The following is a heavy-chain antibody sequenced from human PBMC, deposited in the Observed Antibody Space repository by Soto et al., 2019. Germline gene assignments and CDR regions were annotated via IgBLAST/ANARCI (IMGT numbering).Heavy chain of an antibody. V-gene: IGHV3-9*01. CDR1: GLTVDDYA. J-gene: IGHJ4*02. D-gene: IGHD4-17*01. Sequence: GGYLRLSCVAFGLTVDDYAIHWGRQAPGKGLEWVSGISANGDNVDYADSVKGRFTLSRDNAKNSLFLQMNSLRPEDTALYYCAKDMKWGGMTTIHYFDSWGQGT. CDR3: AKDMKWGGMTTIHYFDS. CDR2: ISANGDNV.